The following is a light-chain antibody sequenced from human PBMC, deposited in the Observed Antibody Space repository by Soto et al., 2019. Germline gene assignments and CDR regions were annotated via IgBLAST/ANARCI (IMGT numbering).Light chain of an antibody. CDR3: QQYNAWPPLT. V-gene: IGKV3-15*01. CDR1: QSVSSS. Sequence: EIVLTQSPATLSVSPGETATLSCRASQSVSSSVAWYQHKPGWAPRLLISGASTRATGIPARFSGSGSGTDFTLTISSLRSEDFAVYYCQQYNAWPPLTFGGGTKVEIK. CDR2: GAS. J-gene: IGKJ4*01.